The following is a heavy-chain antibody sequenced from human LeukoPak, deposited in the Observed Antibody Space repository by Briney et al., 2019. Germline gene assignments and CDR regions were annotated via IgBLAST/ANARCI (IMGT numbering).Heavy chain of an antibody. V-gene: IGHV1-46*01. CDR2: ISPSGGST. J-gene: IGHJ6*03. CDR3: ARVSGINYYYYMDV. CDR1: GYTFTSNY. Sequence: GASVKVSCKAFGYTFTSNYMHWVRQAPGQGPEWMGVISPSGGSTTYAQKFQGRVTITRNTSISTAYMELSSLRSEDTAVYYCARVSGINYYYYMDVWGKGTTVTVSS. D-gene: IGHD1-26*01.